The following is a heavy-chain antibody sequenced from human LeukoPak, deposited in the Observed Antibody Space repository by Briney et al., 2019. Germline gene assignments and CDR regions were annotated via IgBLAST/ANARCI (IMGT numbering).Heavy chain of an antibody. CDR2: IKSKTDGGTT. J-gene: IGHJ4*02. D-gene: IGHD3-9*01. V-gene: IGHV3-15*01. Sequence: GGSLRLSCAASGFTFSSYGMHWVRQAPGKGLEWVGRIKSKTDGGTTDYAAPVKGRFTISRDDSKNTLYLQMNSLKTEDTAVYYCTTRLRYFDWTIYDFDYWGQGTLVTVSS. CDR1: GFTFSSYG. CDR3: TTRLRYFDWTIYDFDY.